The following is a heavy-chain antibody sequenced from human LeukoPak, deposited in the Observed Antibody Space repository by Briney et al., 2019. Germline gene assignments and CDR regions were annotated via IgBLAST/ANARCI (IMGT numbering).Heavy chain of an antibody. CDR1: GFTFSSYG. CDR3: ARPTYSGSYYWFDY. V-gene: IGHV3-33*01. Sequence: GRSLRLSCAASGFTFSSYGMHWVRQAPGKGLEWVAVIWYDGSNKYYADSVKGRFTISRDNSKSTLYLQMNSLRAEDTAVYYCARPTYSGSYYWFDYWGQGTLVTVSS. CDR2: IWYDGSNK. J-gene: IGHJ4*02. D-gene: IGHD1-26*01.